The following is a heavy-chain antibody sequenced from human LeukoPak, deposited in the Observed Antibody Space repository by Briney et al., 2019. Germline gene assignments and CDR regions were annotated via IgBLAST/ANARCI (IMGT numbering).Heavy chain of an antibody. Sequence: GGSLRLSCAASGFTFSNFAMNWVRQAPGKGLEWVSTISGSGGSTYYADSVKGRFTISRDNSRNTLYLQMNSLRAEDTAVYYCAKMVHTEQWLVPFDYWGQGTLVTVSS. CDR3: AKMVHTEQWLVPFDY. J-gene: IGHJ4*02. D-gene: IGHD6-19*01. CDR1: GFTFSNFA. V-gene: IGHV3-23*01. CDR2: ISGSGGST.